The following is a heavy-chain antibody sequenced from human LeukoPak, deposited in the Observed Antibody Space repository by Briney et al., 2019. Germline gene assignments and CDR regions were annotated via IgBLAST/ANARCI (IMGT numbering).Heavy chain of an antibody. CDR3: ARLYYYDNSGYYNYYFYMDV. CDR2: IKQDGSEK. V-gene: IGHV3-7*01. CDR1: GGSFSGYY. D-gene: IGHD3-22*01. Sequence: ETLSLTCAVYGGSFSGYYWSWIRQAPGKGLEWVANIKQDGSEKYYVDSVKGRFTISRDNAKNSLYLQMDSLRAEDTAVYYCARLYYYDNSGYYNYYFYMDVWGKGTTVTVSS. J-gene: IGHJ6*03.